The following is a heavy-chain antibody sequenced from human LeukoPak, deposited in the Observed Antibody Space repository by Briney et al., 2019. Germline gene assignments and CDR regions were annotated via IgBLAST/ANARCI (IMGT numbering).Heavy chain of an antibody. CDR2: IRSEAYGGTT. V-gene: IGHV3-49*04. CDR1: GFTFGDYA. D-gene: IGHD2-2*02. Sequence: GGSLRLSCTASGFTFGDYAMSWVRQAPGKGLEWVGFIRSEAYGGTTEYAASVKGRFTISRDDSKSIVYLQMNSLKTEDTAVYYCGYCSSTSCYKNWFDPWGQGTLVTVSS. J-gene: IGHJ5*02. CDR3: GYCSSTSCYKNWFDP.